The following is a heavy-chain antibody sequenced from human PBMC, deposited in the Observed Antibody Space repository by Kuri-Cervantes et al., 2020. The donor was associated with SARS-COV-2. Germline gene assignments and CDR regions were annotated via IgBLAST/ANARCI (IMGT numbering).Heavy chain of an antibody. D-gene: IGHD3-22*01. CDR2: ISHDGTNK. CDR3: ARDARSHYDSGGYYYSNYFDY. V-gene: IGHV3-30*01. Sequence: GGSLRLSCAASGFTFTSFAIHWVRQAPGKGLEWVSVISHDGTNKYYADSVKGRFTISRDNSKNTLSLQMHSLRAEDTAVYYCARDARSHYDSGGYYYSNYFDYWGQGTLVTVSS. J-gene: IGHJ4*02. CDR1: GFTFTSFA.